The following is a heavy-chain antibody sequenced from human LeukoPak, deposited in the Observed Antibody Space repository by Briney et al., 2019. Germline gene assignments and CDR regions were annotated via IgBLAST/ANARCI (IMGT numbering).Heavy chain of an antibody. V-gene: IGHV3-7*01. D-gene: IGHD6-13*01. CDR1: RFTFSTYW. Sequence: GGSLRLSCAASRFTFSTYWMSWVRQAPGKGLEWVANIKQDGSEKYYVDSVKGRFTISRDNAKNSLFLQMNSLRAEDTAVYYCARDAVHSGTGNTFDIWGQGTVVTVSS. J-gene: IGHJ3*02. CDR3: ARDAVHSGTGNTFDI. CDR2: IKQDGSEK.